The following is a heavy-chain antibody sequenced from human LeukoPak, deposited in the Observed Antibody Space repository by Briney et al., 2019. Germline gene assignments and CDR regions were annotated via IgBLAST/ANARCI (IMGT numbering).Heavy chain of an antibody. CDR2: MSVSGGST. J-gene: IGHJ4*02. CDR1: GFTFSSYA. Sequence: QAGGSLRLSCAASGFTFSSYAMSWVRQAPGKGLEWVSAMSVSGGSTYYADSAKGRFTISRDNSKNTLYLQMNSLRAEDTAVYYCAKDARRDSRGSTRYWGQGTLVTVSS. D-gene: IGHD3-22*01. V-gene: IGHV3-23*01. CDR3: AKDARRDSRGSTRY.